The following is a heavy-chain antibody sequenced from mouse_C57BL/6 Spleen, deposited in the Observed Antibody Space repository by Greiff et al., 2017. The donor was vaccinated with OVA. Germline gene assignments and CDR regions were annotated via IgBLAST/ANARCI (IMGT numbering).Heavy chain of an antibody. Sequence: QVHVKQSGAELVRPGASVTLSCKASGYTFTDYEMHWVKQTPVHGLEWIGAIDPETGGTAYNQKFKGKAILTADKSSSTAYMELRSLTAEDSAVYYCTREGPFDYWGQGTLVTVSA. CDR3: TREGPFDY. V-gene: IGHV1-15*01. CDR2: IDPETGGT. CDR1: GYTFTDYE. J-gene: IGHJ3*01. D-gene: IGHD3-3*01.